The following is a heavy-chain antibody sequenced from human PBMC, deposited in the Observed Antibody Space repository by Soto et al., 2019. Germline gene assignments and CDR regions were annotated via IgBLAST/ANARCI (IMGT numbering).Heavy chain of an antibody. CDR3: AKDLAMVRGVARDYYGMDV. CDR1: GFTFTTYA. D-gene: IGHD3-10*01. J-gene: IGHJ6*02. Sequence: GGSLILSCAAAGFTFTTYAMTWVRQAPGKGLEWVSAIGPSGDNTYYADSVKGRFTISRDNSKNTLYLQMNSLRAEDTAVYYCAKDLAMVRGVARDYYGMDVWGQGTTVTVSS. CDR2: IGPSGDNT. V-gene: IGHV3-23*01.